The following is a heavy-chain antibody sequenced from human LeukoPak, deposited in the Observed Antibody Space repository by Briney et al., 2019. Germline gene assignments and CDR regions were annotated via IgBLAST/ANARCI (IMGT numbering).Heavy chain of an antibody. CDR2: IIPEFGTE. J-gene: IGHJ4*02. Sequence: SVKVSCKASGGTFSNYAINWVRQAPGQGLEWMGGIIPEFGTENYAQKFQGRVTITADESTNTAYMKLSRLRSEDTAVYYCARGVIVVPTAVLTLWGQGTLVTVSS. D-gene: IGHD2-2*01. CDR3: ARGVIVVPTAVLTL. CDR1: GGTFSNYA. V-gene: IGHV1-69*13.